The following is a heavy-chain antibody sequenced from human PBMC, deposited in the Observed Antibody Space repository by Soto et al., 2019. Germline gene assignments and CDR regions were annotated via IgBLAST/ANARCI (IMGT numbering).Heavy chain of an antibody. Sequence: EVHLVESGGGLVEPGGSLRLSCAASGFSFRKAYMSWVRQAPGRGPEWVGRIKTEGDGGTREYAAPVRGRFSISRDDSRSTLYLQMNSLKSGDPAIYYCTTWREGPSGWLYKWGQVTLVTVSS. D-gene: IGHD6-19*01. CDR3: TTWREGPSGWLYK. CDR1: GFSFRKAY. CDR2: IKTEGDGGTR. J-gene: IGHJ4*02. V-gene: IGHV3-15*01.